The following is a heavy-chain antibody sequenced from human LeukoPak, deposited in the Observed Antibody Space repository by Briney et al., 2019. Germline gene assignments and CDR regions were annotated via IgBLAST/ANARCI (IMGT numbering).Heavy chain of an antibody. J-gene: IGHJ4*02. Sequence: PGGSLRLSCAASGFTFDDYAMHWVRQAPGKGLEWVSGISWNSGSIGYADSVKGRFTISRDNAKNSLYLQMNSLRAEDTALYYCAKDIGPGQPHKRWLQFGSNWGQGTLVTVSS. D-gene: IGHD5-24*01. V-gene: IGHV3-9*01. CDR1: GFTFDDYA. CDR3: AKDIGPGQPHKRWLQFGSN. CDR2: ISWNSGSI.